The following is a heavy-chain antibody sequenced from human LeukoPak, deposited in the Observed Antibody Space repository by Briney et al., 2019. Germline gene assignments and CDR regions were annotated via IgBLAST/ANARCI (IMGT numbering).Heavy chain of an antibody. CDR3: ARDLGLTIFGVVIKSHYYYGMDV. J-gene: IGHJ6*02. Sequence: GGSLRLSCAASGFTFDDYAMHWVRQAPGKGLEWVSGISWNSGSIGYADSVKGRFTISRDNAKNSLYLQMNSLRAEDTAVYYCARDLGLTIFGVVIKSHYYYGMDVWGQGTTVTVSS. CDR1: GFTFDDYA. CDR2: ISWNSGSI. V-gene: IGHV3-9*01. D-gene: IGHD3-3*01.